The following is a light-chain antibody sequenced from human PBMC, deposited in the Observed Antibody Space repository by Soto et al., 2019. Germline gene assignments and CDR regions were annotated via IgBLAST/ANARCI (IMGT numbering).Light chain of an antibody. CDR3: QSFDTSLSGGV. CDR2: TNT. V-gene: IGLV1-40*01. Sequence: QSVLTQPPSVSGAPGQRVTISCTGSSSNIGGGYDVHWYQQLPGTAPKLLIYTNTKRPSGVPDRFSGSKSGTSASLAITGLQAEDEADYYCQSFDTSLSGGVFGGGTKLTVL. CDR1: SSNIGGGYD. J-gene: IGLJ2*01.